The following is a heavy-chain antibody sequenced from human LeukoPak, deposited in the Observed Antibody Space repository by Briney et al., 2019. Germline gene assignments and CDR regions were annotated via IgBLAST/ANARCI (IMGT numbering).Heavy chain of an antibody. CDR1: GYTFTGYY. V-gene: IGHV1-2*06. J-gene: IGHJ4*02. D-gene: IGHD3-16*02. CDR2: INPNSGGT. Sequence: GASVKDSCKASGYTFTGYYMHWVRQAPGQGLEWMGRINPNSGGTNYAQKFQGRVTMTRDTSISTAYMELSRLRYDDTAVYYCARDKYYDYVWGSYRPDYWGQGTLVTVSS. CDR3: ARDKYYDYVWGSYRPDY.